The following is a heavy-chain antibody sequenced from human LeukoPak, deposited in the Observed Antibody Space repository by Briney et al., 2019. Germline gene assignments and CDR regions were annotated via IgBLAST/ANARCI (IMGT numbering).Heavy chain of an antibody. D-gene: IGHD2-15*01. V-gene: IGHV3-7*01. CDR1: GFNFSTYW. CDR2: INQDERQK. CDR3: ARGGAPDY. Sequence: GGSLRLSCVASGFNFSTYWMTWVRQSPGKGLEWVANINQDERQKYYVDSVKGRFTISRDNPKNSVSLQMTSLGADDGGLYYCARGGAPDYWGRGTLVTVAS. J-gene: IGHJ4*02.